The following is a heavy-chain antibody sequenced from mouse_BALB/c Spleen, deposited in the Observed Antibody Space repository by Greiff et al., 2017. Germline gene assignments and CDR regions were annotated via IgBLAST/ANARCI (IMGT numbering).Heavy chain of an antibody. CDR2: INPSTGYT. Sequence: QVQLQQSGAELAKPGASVKMSCKASGYTFTSYWMHWVKQRPGQGLEWIGYINPSTGYTEYNQKFKDKATLTADKSSSTAYMQLSSLTSEDSAVYYCAYTTATAYWGQGTTLTVSS. CDR1: GYTFTSYW. CDR3: AYTTATAY. D-gene: IGHD1-2*01. V-gene: IGHV1-7*01. J-gene: IGHJ2*01.